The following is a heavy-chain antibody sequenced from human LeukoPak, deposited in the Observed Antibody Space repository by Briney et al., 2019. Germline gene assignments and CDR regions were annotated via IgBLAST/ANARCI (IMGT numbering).Heavy chain of an antibody. Sequence: PLETLSLTCTVSGGSISSGGYYWSCIRQHPGKGLECIGYIYYSGSTYYNPSLKSRVTISVDTSKNQFSLKLSSVTAADTAVYYCARDDSSGYAFDIWGQGTMVTVSS. V-gene: IGHV4-31*03. CDR1: GGSISSGGYY. CDR3: ARDDSSGYAFDI. D-gene: IGHD3-22*01. J-gene: IGHJ3*02. CDR2: IYYSGST.